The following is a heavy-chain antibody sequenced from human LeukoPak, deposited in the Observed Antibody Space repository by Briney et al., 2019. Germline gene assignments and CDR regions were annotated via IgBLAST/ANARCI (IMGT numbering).Heavy chain of an antibody. CDR3: ARDGGLRYRFDY. CDR2: IYRGGGT. J-gene: IGHJ4*02. D-gene: IGHD5-12*01. CDR1: GFTFSSYA. V-gene: IGHV3-53*01. Sequence: GGSLRLSCAASGFTFSSYAMSWVRQAPGKGLEWVSLIYRGGGTYYADSVKGRFTISRDNSQNTLYLQMNSLRVEDTAVYYCARDGGLRYRFDYWGQGTLVTASS.